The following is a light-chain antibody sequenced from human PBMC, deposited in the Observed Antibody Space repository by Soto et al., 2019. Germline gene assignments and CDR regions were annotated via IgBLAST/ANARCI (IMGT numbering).Light chain of an antibody. V-gene: IGKV1-9*01. J-gene: IGKJ4*01. CDR2: AAS. Sequence: DIQLTQSPSFLSASVGDRVTITCRASRGISSYLAWYQQKPGKAPKLLIYAASTLQSGVPSRFSGSESGTEFILTISSLQPEDFATYYCQHLNGYPFTFGGGTKVEIK. CDR3: QHLNGYPFT. CDR1: RGISSY.